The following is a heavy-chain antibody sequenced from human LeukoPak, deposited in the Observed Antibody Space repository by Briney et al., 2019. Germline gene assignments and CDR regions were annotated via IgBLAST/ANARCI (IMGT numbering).Heavy chain of an antibody. Sequence: ASVKVSCTASGYTFTSYAMHWVRQAPGQGLEWMGWITPSGGTNYPQKFQGRVAITWDTSITTAYMDLSRLTSDDTAVYYCARDRYGDGFAHFDYWGQGALDTVSS. D-gene: IGHD5-24*01. CDR3: ARDRYGDGFAHFDY. CDR2: ITPSGGT. J-gene: IGHJ4*02. CDR1: GYTFTSYA. V-gene: IGHV1-2*02.